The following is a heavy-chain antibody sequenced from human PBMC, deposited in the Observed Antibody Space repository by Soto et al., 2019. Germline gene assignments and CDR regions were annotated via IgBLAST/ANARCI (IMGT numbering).Heavy chain of an antibody. D-gene: IGHD6-13*01. CDR2: IYYSGST. Sequence: SETLSLTCTVSGGSISSYYWSWIRQPPGKGLEWIGYIYYSGSTNYNPSLKSRVTISVDTSKNQFSLKLSSVTAADTAVYYCARDKAGIAVARGQGIPVTVSS. J-gene: IGHJ4*02. CDR3: ARDKAGIAVA. CDR1: GGSISSYY. V-gene: IGHV4-59*01.